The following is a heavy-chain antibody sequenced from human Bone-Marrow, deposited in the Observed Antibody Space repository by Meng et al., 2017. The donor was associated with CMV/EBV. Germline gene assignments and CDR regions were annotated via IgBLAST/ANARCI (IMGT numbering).Heavy chain of an antibody. J-gene: IGHJ4*02. CDR3: ARVRGYSYGRALGY. V-gene: IGHV4-59*12. CDR1: GGSISSYY. CDR2: IYYSGST. D-gene: IGHD5-18*01. Sequence: SETLSLTCTVSGGSISSYYWSWIRQPPGKGLEWIGYIYYSGSTNYNPSLKSRVTISVDTSKNQFSLKLSTVTAADTAVYYCARVRGYSYGRALGYWGQGTLVTVSS.